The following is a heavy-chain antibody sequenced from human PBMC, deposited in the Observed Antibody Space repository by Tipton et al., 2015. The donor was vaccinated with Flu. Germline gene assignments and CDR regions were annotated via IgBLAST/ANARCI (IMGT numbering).Heavy chain of an antibody. D-gene: IGHD3-22*01. V-gene: IGHV4-34*01. CDR3: ARGPGYYDSSAYFVF. CDR1: GGSFSGYY. J-gene: IGHJ4*02. Sequence: LRLSCAVDGGSFSGYYWSWIRQPPGKGLEWIGEINHSGSTNYKSSLKSRVTISLDTSKNQVTLKLSSMTAADTAVYYCARGPGYYDSSAYFVFWGQGTLVTVSS. CDR2: INHSGST.